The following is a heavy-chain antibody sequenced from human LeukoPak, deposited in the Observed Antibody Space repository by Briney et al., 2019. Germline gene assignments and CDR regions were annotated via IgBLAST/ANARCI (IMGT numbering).Heavy chain of an antibody. CDR1: GFTFSNHW. Sequence: PGGSLRLSCAASGFTFSNHWMHWVRQVPGKGLVWVSRIGAGGSSTSYADSVKGRFSISRDNAKSTLYLQMNSLRAEDTAVYYCARDEGGSYPYYFDYWGQGTLVTVSS. D-gene: IGHD1-26*01. CDR3: ARDEGGSYPYYFDY. CDR2: IGAGGSST. V-gene: IGHV3-74*01. J-gene: IGHJ4*02.